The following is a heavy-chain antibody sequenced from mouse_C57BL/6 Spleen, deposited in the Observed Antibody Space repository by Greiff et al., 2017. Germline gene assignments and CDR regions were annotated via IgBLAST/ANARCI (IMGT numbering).Heavy chain of an antibody. D-gene: IGHD1-1*01. J-gene: IGHJ4*01. V-gene: IGHV5-9-1*02. Sequence: EVKLVESGEGLVKPGGSLKLSCAASGFTFSSYAMSWVRQTPEKRLEWVAYISSGGDYIYYADTVKGRFTISRDNARNTLYLQMSSLQSEDTAMYYCTRVSSYYAMDYWGQGTSVTVSS. CDR3: TRVSSYYAMDY. CDR1: GFTFSSYA. CDR2: ISSGGDYI.